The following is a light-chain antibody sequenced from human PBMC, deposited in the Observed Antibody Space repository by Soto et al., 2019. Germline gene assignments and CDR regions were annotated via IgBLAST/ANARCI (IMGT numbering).Light chain of an antibody. CDR3: KQYMSYPIT. CDR1: QDISNY. V-gene: IGKV1-16*02. Sequence: DIQMTQSPSSLSASVGDRVTITCRASQDISNYLAWFQQKPGKAPESLIYAASNLESGVPSKFSGSGSGTDFTLTISSLQPEDFGTYSCKQYMSYPITFGQGTRLEIK. CDR2: AAS. J-gene: IGKJ5*01.